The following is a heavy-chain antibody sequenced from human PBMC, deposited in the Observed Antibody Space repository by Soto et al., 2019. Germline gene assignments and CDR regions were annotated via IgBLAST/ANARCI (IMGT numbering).Heavy chain of an antibody. V-gene: IGHV3-30*18. J-gene: IGHJ4*02. D-gene: IGHD4-4*01. CDR2: ISYDGSTI. Sequence: QVQLVESGGGVVQPGRSLRLSCAASGFTFSNYGMHWVRQAPGKGLEWVAIISYDGSTIYYADSVKGRFTISRDNSKNTLYLQLNTLRTEDTAVYYCAKPSQPYSAPYYFDYWGQGTLVTVSS. CDR1: GFTFSNYG. CDR3: AKPSQPYSAPYYFDY.